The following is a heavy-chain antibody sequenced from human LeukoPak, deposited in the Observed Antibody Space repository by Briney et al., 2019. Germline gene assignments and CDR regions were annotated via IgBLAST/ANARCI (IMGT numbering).Heavy chain of an antibody. CDR2: INHSGST. V-gene: IGHV4-34*01. J-gene: IGHJ4*02. CDR1: GGSFSGYY. CDR3: ARDTYYYDSSGYWADY. D-gene: IGHD3-22*01. Sequence: SETLSLTCAVYGGSFSGYYWSWIRQPPGKGLEWIGEINHSGSTNYNPSLKSRVTKSVDTSKNQFSLKLSSVTAADTAVYYCARDTYYYDSSGYWADYWGQGTLVTVSS.